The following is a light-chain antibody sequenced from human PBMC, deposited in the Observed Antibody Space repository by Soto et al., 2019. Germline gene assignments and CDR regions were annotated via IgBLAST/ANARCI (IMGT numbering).Light chain of an antibody. J-gene: IGKJ4*01. CDR2: DAS. CDR1: QSVSSN. Sequence: EIVMTQSPATLSVSPGARAPLSCRASQSVSSNLAWYQQKPGQAPRLLIYDASNRATGIPARFSGSGSGTDFTLTISSLETEDFAVYYCQQRSNWPLTFGGGTKVDI. V-gene: IGKV3-11*01. CDR3: QQRSNWPLT.